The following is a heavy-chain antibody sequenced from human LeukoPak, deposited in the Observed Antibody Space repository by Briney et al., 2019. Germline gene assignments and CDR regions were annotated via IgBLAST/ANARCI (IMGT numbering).Heavy chain of an antibody. CDR2: MNPNSGNT. D-gene: IGHD6-13*01. V-gene: IGHV1-8*01. CDR3: AREQQLEGGFDY. CDR1: GYTFTSYD. Sequence: GASVKVSCKASGYTFTSYDINCVRQATGQGLEWIVWMNPNSGNTGYAQKSQGRVTMTRNTPISTAYMELSSLRSEDTAVYYCAREQQLEGGFDYWGQGNLVTVSS. J-gene: IGHJ4*02.